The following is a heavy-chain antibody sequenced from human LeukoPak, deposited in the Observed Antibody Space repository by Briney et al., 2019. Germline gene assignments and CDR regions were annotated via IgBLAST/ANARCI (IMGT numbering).Heavy chain of an antibody. CDR2: IYYSGNT. CDR1: DGAISGYY. Sequence: SETLSLTCTVSDGAISGYYLNWIRQPRGKGLEWMEYIYYSGNTNYKPSLKRRVTISVDTAKNTFSLKLTSVPTADTAVYYCARREWESPAFDIWGQGTMVTVSS. V-gene: IGHV4-59*01. CDR3: ARREWESPAFDI. D-gene: IGHD1-26*01. J-gene: IGHJ3*02.